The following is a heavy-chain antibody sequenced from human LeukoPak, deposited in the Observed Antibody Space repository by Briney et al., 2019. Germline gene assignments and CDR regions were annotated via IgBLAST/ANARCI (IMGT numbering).Heavy chain of an antibody. CDR2: IWYDGSNK. Sequence: GGSLRLSCAASGFTFSSYGMHWVRQAPGKGLEWVAVIWYDGSNKYYADSVKGRFTISRDNSKNTLYLQMNSLRAEDTAVYYCAKPYGSASYYNVIEYWGQGTLVTVSS. CDR3: AKPYGSASYYNVIEY. D-gene: IGHD3-10*01. CDR1: GFTFSSYG. V-gene: IGHV3-33*06. J-gene: IGHJ4*02.